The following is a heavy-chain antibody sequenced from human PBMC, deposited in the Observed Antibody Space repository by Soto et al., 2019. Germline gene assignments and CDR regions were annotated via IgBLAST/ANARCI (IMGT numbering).Heavy chain of an antibody. CDR2: ISSSGSTI. Sequence: QVQLVESGGGLVKPGGSLRLSCAASGFTFSDYYMSWIRQAPGKGLEWVSYISSSGSTIYYADSVKGRFTSSRDNAKNSLYLQMNSLRAEDTAVYYCASGINRADYYGSGSYYKGFDYWGQGTLVTVSS. V-gene: IGHV3-11*01. D-gene: IGHD3-10*01. J-gene: IGHJ4*02. CDR1: GFTFSDYY. CDR3: ASGINRADYYGSGSYYKGFDY.